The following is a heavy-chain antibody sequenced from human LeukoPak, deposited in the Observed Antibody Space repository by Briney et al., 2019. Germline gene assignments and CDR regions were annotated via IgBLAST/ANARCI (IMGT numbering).Heavy chain of an antibody. D-gene: IGHD6-6*01. Sequence: GGSLRLSCAASGFTFSSYAMSWVRQAPGEGLEWVSAISGSGGSTYYADSVKGRFTISRDNSKNTLYLQMNSLRAEDTAVYYCASEYSSSSAPEPSLEVDYWGQGTLVTVSS. J-gene: IGHJ4*02. CDR2: ISGSGGST. V-gene: IGHV3-23*01. CDR1: GFTFSSYA. CDR3: ASEYSSSSAPEPSLEVDY.